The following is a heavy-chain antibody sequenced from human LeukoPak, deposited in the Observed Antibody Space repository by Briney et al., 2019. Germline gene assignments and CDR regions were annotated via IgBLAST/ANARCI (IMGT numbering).Heavy chain of an antibody. CDR1: GGSISSSNYY. Sequence: SETLSLTCTVSGGSISSSNYYWAWIRQPPGKGLEWIGSIYYSGRTYDNPSLKSRVTISIETPKNQFSLKLISVTAADTAVYYCARDENVFEIWGQGTMVTVSS. CDR2: IYYSGRT. V-gene: IGHV4-39*07. CDR3: ARDENVFEI. J-gene: IGHJ3*02.